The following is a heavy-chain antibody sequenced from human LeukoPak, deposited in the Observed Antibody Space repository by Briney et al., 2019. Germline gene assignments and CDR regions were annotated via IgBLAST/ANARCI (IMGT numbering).Heavy chain of an antibody. Sequence: GGSLRLSCAASGFTFSSYAMSWVRQAPGKGLEWVSSISSSSSYIYYADSVKGRFTISRDNAKNSLYLQMNSLRAEDTAVYYCARDSRYSYGFDYWGQGTLVTVSS. CDR2: ISSSSSYI. V-gene: IGHV3-21*01. D-gene: IGHD5-18*01. J-gene: IGHJ4*02. CDR3: ARDSRYSYGFDY. CDR1: GFTFSSYA.